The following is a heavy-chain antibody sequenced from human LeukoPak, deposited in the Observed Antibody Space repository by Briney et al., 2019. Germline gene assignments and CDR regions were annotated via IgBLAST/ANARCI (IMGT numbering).Heavy chain of an antibody. V-gene: IGHV6-1*01. CDR3: SRGSAFDC. CDR2: TYYRSKWYY. J-gene: IGHJ4*02. Sequence: SQTLSLTCAISGDSVSSNSASWNWIRQSPSRGLEWLGRTYYRSKWYYDYAASVKSRITINPDTTKNQFSLQLNSVTPEDTAVYYCSRGSAFDCWGQGTLVTVPS. CDR1: GDSVSSNSAS. D-gene: IGHD6-6*01.